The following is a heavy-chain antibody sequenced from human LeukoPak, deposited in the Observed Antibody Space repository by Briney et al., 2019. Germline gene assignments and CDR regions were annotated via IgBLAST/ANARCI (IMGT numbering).Heavy chain of an antibody. J-gene: IGHJ4*02. CDR3: AKDAHYDSSGYYFDY. CDR2: IWYDGSNK. Sequence: GGSLRLSCAASGFTFSSYSMHWVRQAPGKGLEWVAVIWYDGSNKYYADSVKGRFTISRDNSKNTLYLQMNSLRAEDTAVYYCAKDAHYDSSGYYFDYWGQGTPVTVSS. V-gene: IGHV3-33*06. CDR1: GFTFSSYS. D-gene: IGHD3-22*01.